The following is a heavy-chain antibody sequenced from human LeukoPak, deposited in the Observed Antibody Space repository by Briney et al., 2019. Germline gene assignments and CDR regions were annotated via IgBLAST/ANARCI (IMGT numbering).Heavy chain of an antibody. V-gene: IGHV3-33*01. CDR3: ARESGSYWDFSVLGSQYYFDY. J-gene: IGHJ4*02. CDR2: IWYDGSNK. D-gene: IGHD1-26*01. Sequence: GGSLRLSCAASGFTFSSYGMHWVRQAPGKGLEWVAVIWYDGSNKYYADSVKGRFTISRDNSKNTLYLQMNSLRAEDTAVYYCARESGSYWDFSVLGSQYYFDYWGQGTLVTVSS. CDR1: GFTFSSYG.